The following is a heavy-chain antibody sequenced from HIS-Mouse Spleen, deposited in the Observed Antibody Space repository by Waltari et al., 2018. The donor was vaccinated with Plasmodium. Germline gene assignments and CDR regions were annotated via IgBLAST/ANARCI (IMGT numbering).Heavy chain of an antibody. Sequence: QLQLVQSGAEVKKPGASVKVSCKASGSTFTGYYMPWVVQAPGQGLEWMGWINPNSGGTNLAEKFQGRVTMTRDTSISTGYMEQGRLRSDDTAVYYCARDLAAAGHFDYWGQGTLVTVSS. D-gene: IGHD6-13*01. J-gene: IGHJ4*02. V-gene: IGHV1-2*02. CDR3: ARDLAAAGHFDY. CDR1: GSTFTGYY. CDR2: INPNSGGT.